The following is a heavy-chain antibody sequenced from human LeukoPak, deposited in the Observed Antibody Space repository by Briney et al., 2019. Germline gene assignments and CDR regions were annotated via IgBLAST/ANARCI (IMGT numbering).Heavy chain of an antibody. J-gene: IGHJ6*02. CDR1: GFTFSSYA. D-gene: IGHD6-13*01. Sequence: PGGPLRLSCAASGFTFSSYAMSWVRQAPGKGLEWVSAISGSGGSTYYADSVKGRFTISRDNSKNTLYLQMNSLRAEDTAVYYCAKDLGYSSSFAFYYGMDVWGQGTTVTVSS. CDR2: ISGSGGST. V-gene: IGHV3-23*01. CDR3: AKDLGYSSSFAFYYGMDV.